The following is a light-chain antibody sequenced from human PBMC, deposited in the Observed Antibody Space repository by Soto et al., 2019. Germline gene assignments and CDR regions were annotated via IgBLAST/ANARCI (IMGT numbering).Light chain of an antibody. V-gene: IGKV3-15*01. CDR3: QQYNNWWT. CDR1: QSVRRR. Sequence: DIMMTHSPSTLAVSPGLRANLSCRASQSVRRRLAWYQQKPGQAPRPLISAASTRATGIPARLSGSGSGTEFTLTITSMKSEDFAVYYCQQYNNWWTFGQGTKVDI. J-gene: IGKJ1*01. CDR2: AAS.